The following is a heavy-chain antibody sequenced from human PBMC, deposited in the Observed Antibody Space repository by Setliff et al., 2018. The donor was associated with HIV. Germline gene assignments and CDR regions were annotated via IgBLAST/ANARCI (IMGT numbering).Heavy chain of an antibody. J-gene: IGHJ6*03. CDR1: GGSISSGGYY. D-gene: IGHD2-21*01. V-gene: IGHV4-31*03. Sequence: SETLSLTCTVSGGSISSGGYYWSWIRQHPGKGLEWIGYIYYSGRTYYNPSLKRRVTISVDTSEIQFSLKLSSVTAADTAVYYCARYCGGDCYPSAYYMDVWGKGTTVTVSS. CDR2: IYYSGRT. CDR3: ARYCGGDCYPSAYYMDV.